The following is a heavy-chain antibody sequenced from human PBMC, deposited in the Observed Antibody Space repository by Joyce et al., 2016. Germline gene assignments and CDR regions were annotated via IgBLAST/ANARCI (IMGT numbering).Heavy chain of an antibody. CDR2: VHPEDGET. CDR3: AISSVHGWCVWVS. Sequence: QVQLAQSGPEVKKPGASVKVSCKVSGKSLSELSMHWVRHFPGKGLEWLGDVHPEDGETMDAENLPGRVTMTEDTSTDTGYMELNSLTFEDTAVYYCAISSVHGWCVWVSWGQGTLVTVSS. D-gene: IGHD6-19*01. J-gene: IGHJ5*02. V-gene: IGHV1-24*01. CDR1: GKSLSELS.